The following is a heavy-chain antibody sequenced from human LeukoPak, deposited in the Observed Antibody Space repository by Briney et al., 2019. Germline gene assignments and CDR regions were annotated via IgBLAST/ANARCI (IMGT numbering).Heavy chain of an antibody. V-gene: IGHV1-2*02. J-gene: IGHJ4*01. CDR1: GYTFTGFY. CDR2: INPNSGVT. Sequence: ASVKVSCTASGYTFTGFYIHWVRQAPGQGLEWMGWINPNSGVTNYAQKFQGRVTLTRDTSISTVYMELSSLRSYNTAVYYCERGQQQMYGTFDNSGHKTLVTVSS. CDR3: ERGQQQMYGTFDN. D-gene: IGHD6-13*01.